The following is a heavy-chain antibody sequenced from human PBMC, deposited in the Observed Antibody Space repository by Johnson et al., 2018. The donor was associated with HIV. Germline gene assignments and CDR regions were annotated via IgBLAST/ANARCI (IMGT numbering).Heavy chain of an antibody. CDR3: ARKAPPKYSSGWFDAFDS. Sequence: DVQVVESGGGLVQPGGSLRLSCVASGFTFSSYVMTWVRQAPGKGPEWVSGISASGGSTYYADSVKGRFTISRDNSKNTLYLQMNSLRADDTALYYCARKAPPKYSSGWFDAFDSWGQGTMVTVSS. CDR2: ISASGGST. V-gene: IGHV3-23*04. D-gene: IGHD6-19*01. J-gene: IGHJ3*02. CDR1: GFTFSSYV.